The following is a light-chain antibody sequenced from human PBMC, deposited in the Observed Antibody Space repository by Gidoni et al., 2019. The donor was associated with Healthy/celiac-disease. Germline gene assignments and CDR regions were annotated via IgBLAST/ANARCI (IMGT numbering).Light chain of an antibody. CDR2: AAS. Sequence: DIQMTQSPSSLSASVGDRVTITCRASQSISSYLNWYQQQPGKAPKLLIYAASSLQSGVPSRFSGSGSGTDFTLTISNLQPEGFATYYCQQSYSTPRTFXXXTKVEIK. CDR3: QQSYSTPRT. CDR1: QSISSY. J-gene: IGKJ1*01. V-gene: IGKV1-39*01.